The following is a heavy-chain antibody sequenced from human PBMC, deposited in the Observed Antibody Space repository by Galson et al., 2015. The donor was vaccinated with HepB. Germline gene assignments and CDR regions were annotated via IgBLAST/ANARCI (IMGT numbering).Heavy chain of an antibody. Sequence: SVKVSCKASGYTFNMFGISWVRQAPGQGLEWMGWISAYNGQTNYAQKFQDRVIMTRDTSTSTGYMELRSLRNDDTAVYYCARVPGEYQLQKYYYYAMDDWRQGTTVTVSS. V-gene: IGHV1-18*01. CDR3: ARVPGEYQLQKYYYYAMDD. J-gene: IGHJ6*01. D-gene: IGHD3-10*01. CDR1: GYTFNMFG. CDR2: ISAYNGQT.